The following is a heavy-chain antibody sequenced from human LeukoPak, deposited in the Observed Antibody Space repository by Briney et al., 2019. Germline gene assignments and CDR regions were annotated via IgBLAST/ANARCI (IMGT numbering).Heavy chain of an antibody. J-gene: IGHJ3*02. CDR2: IYYSGST. V-gene: IGHV4-39*01. D-gene: IGHD2-8*01. Sequence: SETLSLTCTVSGGSISSSSYYWGWIRQPPGKGLEWIGSIYYSGSTYYNPSLKSRVTISVDTSKNQFSLKLSSVTAADTAVYYCARLPGWAVSNRAFDIWGQGTMVTVSS. CDR3: ARLPGWAVSNRAFDI. CDR1: GGSISSSSYY.